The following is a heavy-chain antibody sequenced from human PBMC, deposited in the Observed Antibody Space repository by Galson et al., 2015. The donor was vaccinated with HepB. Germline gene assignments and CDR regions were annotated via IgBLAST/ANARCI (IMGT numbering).Heavy chain of an antibody. CDR3: ARGHYDSSGYYYEGYYYYYGMDV. Sequence: SLRLSCAASGFTFSSYSMNWVRQAPGKGLEWVSSISSSSSYIYYADSVKGRFTIPRDNAKNSLYLQMNSLRAEDTAVYYCARGHYDSSGYYYEGYYYYYGMDVWGQGTTVTVSS. CDR2: ISSSSSYI. CDR1: GFTFSSYS. V-gene: IGHV3-21*01. D-gene: IGHD3-22*01. J-gene: IGHJ6*02.